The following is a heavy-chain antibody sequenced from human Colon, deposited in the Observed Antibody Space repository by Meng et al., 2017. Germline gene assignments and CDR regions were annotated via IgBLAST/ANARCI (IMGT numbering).Heavy chain of an antibody. CDR2: INEEGSEK. CDR3: AGDPGVY. Sequence: GGSLRLSCAASGFTFSDGWMTWVRQAPGKGVKWVATINEEGSEKYYVDSVKGRFTISRDNAKNSVYLQMNSLRAEDTAVYYCAGDPGVYWGQGALVTVSS. V-gene: IGHV3-7*01. D-gene: IGHD3-10*01. J-gene: IGHJ4*01. CDR1: GFTFSDGW.